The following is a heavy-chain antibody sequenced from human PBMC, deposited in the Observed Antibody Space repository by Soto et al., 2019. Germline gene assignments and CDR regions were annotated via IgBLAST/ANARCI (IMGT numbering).Heavy chain of an antibody. Sequence: SETLSLTCAVYGVSFSGYYWSWIRQPPGKGLEWIGEINHSGSTNYNPSLRSRVTISVDTSKNQFSLKLSSVTAADTAVYYCARGHYFRWYPTYYYDSSVYLAFDIWGQGTMVTVSS. J-gene: IGHJ3*02. CDR3: ARGHYFRWYPTYYYDSSVYLAFDI. CDR1: GVSFSGYY. V-gene: IGHV4-34*01. CDR2: INHSGST. D-gene: IGHD3-22*01.